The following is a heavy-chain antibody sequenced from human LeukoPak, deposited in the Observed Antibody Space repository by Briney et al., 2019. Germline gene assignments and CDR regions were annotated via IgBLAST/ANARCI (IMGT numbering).Heavy chain of an antibody. CDR3: ARGGEEMATISY. CDR1: GFTFSSYA. V-gene: IGHV3-30-3*01. CDR2: ISYDGSNK. D-gene: IGHD5-24*01. Sequence: GGSLRLSCAASGFTFSSYAMHWVRQAPGKGLEWVAVISYDGSNKYYADSVKGRFTISRDNSKNTLYLQMNSLRAEGTAVYYCARGGEEMATISYWGQGTLVTVSS. J-gene: IGHJ4*02.